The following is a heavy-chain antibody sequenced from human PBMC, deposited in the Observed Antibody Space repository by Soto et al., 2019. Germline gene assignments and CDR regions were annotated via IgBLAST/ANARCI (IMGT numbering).Heavy chain of an antibody. CDR3: ARGAQAADYYYYMDV. V-gene: IGHV1-18*01. CDR1: GYTFTSYG. J-gene: IGHJ6*03. Sequence: GASVKVSCTASGYTFTSYGISWVRQAPGQGLEWMGWISAYNGNTNYAQKLQGRVTMTTDTSTSTAYMELRSLRSDDTAVYYCARGAQAADYYYYMDVWGKGTTVTVSS. CDR2: ISAYNGNT.